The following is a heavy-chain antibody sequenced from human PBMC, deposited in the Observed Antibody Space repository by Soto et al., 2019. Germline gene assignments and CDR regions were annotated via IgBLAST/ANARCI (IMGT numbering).Heavy chain of an antibody. Sequence: SETLSLTCAVSSGSISSSNWWSWVRQPPGKGLEWIGEIYHSGSTNYNPSLKSRVTISVDKSKNQFSLKLSSVTAADTAVYYCARVSAAGTLSWFDPWGQGTLVTVSS. V-gene: IGHV4-4*02. J-gene: IGHJ5*02. CDR3: ARVSAAGTLSWFDP. CDR1: SGSISSSNW. CDR2: IYHSGST. D-gene: IGHD6-13*01.